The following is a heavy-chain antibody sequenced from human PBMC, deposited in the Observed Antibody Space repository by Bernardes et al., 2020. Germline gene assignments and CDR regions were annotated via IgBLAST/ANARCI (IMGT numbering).Heavy chain of an antibody. CDR1: GYTFTSYY. Sequence: ASVKVSCKASGYTFTSYYMHWVRQAPGQGLEWMGIIIPSVGCTSYAQKFQGRVTMTRDTSTSTVYMELSSLRSEDTAVYYCARDRPLVPAAIRQNGFDPWGQGTLVTVSS. CDR2: IIPSVGCT. CDR3: ARDRPLVPAAIRQNGFDP. J-gene: IGHJ5*02. V-gene: IGHV1-46*01. D-gene: IGHD2-2*02.